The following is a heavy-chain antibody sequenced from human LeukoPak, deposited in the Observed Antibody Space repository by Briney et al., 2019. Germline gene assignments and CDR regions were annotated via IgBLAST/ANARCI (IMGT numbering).Heavy chain of an antibody. J-gene: IGHJ6*02. V-gene: IGHV3-23*01. CDR3: AKVRTYFYHGLDV. D-gene: IGHD1-14*01. CDR1: GFTFRSYA. Sequence: GGSLRLSCAASGFTFRSYAMHWVRQAPGKGLEWVSGISGTTSGTYYADSVKGRFTISRDNSKNTLFLQVNSLRAEDTAVYYCAKVRTYFYHGLDVWGQGTTVTVSS. CDR2: ISGTTSGT.